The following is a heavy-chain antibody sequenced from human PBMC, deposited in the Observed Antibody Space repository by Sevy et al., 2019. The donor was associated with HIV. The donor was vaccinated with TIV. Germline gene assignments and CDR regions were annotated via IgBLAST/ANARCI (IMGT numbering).Heavy chain of an antibody. CDR1: GASITSYY. J-gene: IGHJ2*01. CDR3: ARVRRRPPVVDSNWYFDV. D-gene: IGHD3-22*01. Sequence: SETLSLTCAVSGASITSYYWNWIRQSPGKGLEWIAYVYHSGTTSYNPSLKSRVSISLDTSMKQFSLTLYSVTAADTVIYYCARVRRRPPVVDSNWYFDVWGRGTLVTVSS. V-gene: IGHV4-59*12. CDR2: VYHSGTT.